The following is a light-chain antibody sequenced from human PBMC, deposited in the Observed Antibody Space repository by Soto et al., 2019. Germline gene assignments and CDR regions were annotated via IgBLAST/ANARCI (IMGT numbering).Light chain of an antibody. J-gene: IGLJ3*02. V-gene: IGLV2-14*01. Sequence: QSVLTQPASVSGSPGQSIAISSTGTSSDVGGYNYVSWYQQHPGKAPKLMIYEVSNRPSGVSNRFSGSKSGNTASLTISGLQAEDEADYYCSSYASSGTPWVFGGGTKLTVL. CDR1: SSDVGGYNY. CDR2: EVS. CDR3: SSYASSGTPWV.